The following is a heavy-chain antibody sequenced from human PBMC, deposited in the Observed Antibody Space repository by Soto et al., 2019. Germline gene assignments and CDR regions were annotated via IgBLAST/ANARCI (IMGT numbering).Heavy chain of an antibody. J-gene: IGHJ4*02. Sequence: SETLSLSCTVSGGSISSSSYYWGWIRQPPGKGLEWIGSIYYSGSTYYNPSLKSRVTISVDTSTKKFSLKLSSVTAADTAVYYCARHAPVLRFLEWFGRDKSNFDYWGQGTLVTVS. CDR1: GGSISSSSYY. CDR2: IYYSGST. CDR3: ARHAPVLRFLEWFGRDKSNFDY. V-gene: IGHV4-39*01. D-gene: IGHD3-3*01.